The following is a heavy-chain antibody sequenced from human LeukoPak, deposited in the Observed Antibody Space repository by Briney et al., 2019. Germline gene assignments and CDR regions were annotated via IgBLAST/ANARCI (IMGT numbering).Heavy chain of an antibody. CDR1: GFTFSSYA. D-gene: IGHD6-13*01. Sequence: GGSLRLSCAASGFTFSSYAMSWVRQAPGKGLEWVSAISDSGGSTNYADSVKGRFTISRDNSKNTLYLQMNSLRAEDTAVYYCAKRRSSTWYYFDYWDQGTLVTVSS. J-gene: IGHJ4*02. V-gene: IGHV3-23*01. CDR2: ISDSGGST. CDR3: AKRRSSTWYYFDY.